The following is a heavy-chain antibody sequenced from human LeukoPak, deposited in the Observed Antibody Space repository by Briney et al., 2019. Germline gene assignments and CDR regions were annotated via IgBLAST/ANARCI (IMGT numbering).Heavy chain of an antibody. V-gene: IGHV3-23*01. CDR1: GLTFRSYA. J-gene: IGHJ4*02. D-gene: IGHD2-2*01. CDR2: ISGSGADT. CDR3: VKDRVPNAIW. Sequence: GGSLRLSCAGLTFRSYAMTWVRQAPGKGLEWVSGISGSGADTYYADSVRGRFTVSRDNSNSTLYLQMNSLRAEDTAVYYCVKDRVPNAIWWGQGTLVTVSS.